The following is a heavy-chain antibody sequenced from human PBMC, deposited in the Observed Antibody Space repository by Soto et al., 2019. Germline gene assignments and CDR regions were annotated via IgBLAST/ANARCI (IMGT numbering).Heavy chain of an antibody. Sequence: SETLSLTCTVSGGSIYRSGYYWGWIRQPPGRGLEWIGNIDYNGVTYSNPSLKSRVTISRDTSKNQFSLKLTSVMAADTALYYCGKVLVGATGHTDSDSWGPGTLVTVS. CDR3: GKVLVGATGHTDSDS. CDR2: IDYNGVT. D-gene: IGHD2-15*01. V-gene: IGHV4-39*01. J-gene: IGHJ4*02. CDR1: GGSIYRSGYY.